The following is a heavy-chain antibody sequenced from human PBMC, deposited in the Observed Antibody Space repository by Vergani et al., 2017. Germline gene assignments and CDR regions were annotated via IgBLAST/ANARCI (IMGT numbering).Heavy chain of an antibody. CDR2: IYTSEST. CDR3: AIHDYALEGWFDP. V-gene: IGHV4-4*07. Sequence: QVQLQESGPGLVKPSETLSLTCIVSGGSISPYYWSWIRQPAGKGLEWIGRIYTSESTNYNPSLKSRVTISIDTSKNQFFLKLTSVTAADTALYYCAIHDYALEGWFDPWGQGTLVTVSS. D-gene: IGHD4-17*01. J-gene: IGHJ5*02. CDR1: GGSISPYY.